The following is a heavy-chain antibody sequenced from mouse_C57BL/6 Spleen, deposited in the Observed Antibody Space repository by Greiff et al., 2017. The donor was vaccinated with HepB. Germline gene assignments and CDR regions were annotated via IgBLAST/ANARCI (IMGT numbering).Heavy chain of an antibody. CDR1: GFTFSDYG. D-gene: IGHD2-3*01. J-gene: IGHJ4*01. V-gene: IGHV5-17*01. CDR2: ISSGSSTI. Sequence: EVQLQESGGGLVKPGGSLKLSCAASGFTFSDYGMHWVRQAPEKGLEWVAYISSGSSTIYYADTVKGRFTISRDNAKNTLFLQMTSLRSEDTAMYYCARGGLLGAMDYWGQGTSVTVSS. CDR3: ARGGLLGAMDY.